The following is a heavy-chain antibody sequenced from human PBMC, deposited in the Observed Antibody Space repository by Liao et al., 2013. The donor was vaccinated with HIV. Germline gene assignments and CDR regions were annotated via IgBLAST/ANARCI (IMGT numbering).Heavy chain of an antibody. V-gene: IGHV4-4*07. J-gene: IGHJ6*03. CDR1: GGSISSYY. Sequence: QVQLQESGPGLVKPSETLSLTCTVSGGSISSYYWSWIRQPAGKGLEWIGRMYISGSTNYNPSLKSRVTMSVDTSKNQFSLKLSSVTAADTAVYYCARIAGDRVPYYYYMDVWGKGTTVTVSS. CDR2: MYISGST. CDR3: ARIAGDRVPYYYYMDV. D-gene: IGHD7-27*01.